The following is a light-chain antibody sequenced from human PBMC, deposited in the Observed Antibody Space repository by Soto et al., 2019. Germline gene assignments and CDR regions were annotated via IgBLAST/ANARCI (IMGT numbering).Light chain of an antibody. J-gene: IGLJ1*01. V-gene: IGLV2-14*01. CDR2: EVY. Sequence: QSALTQPASVSGSPGQSITISCTGTSSDVGDFHNYVSWYQQHPGKAPKLMIYEVYNRPSGLSNRFSGSKSGNTASLTISGLQPEDEADYYCSSYTTRTTLGYVFGTGTKLTVL. CDR3: SSYTTRTTLGYV. CDR1: SSDVGDFHNY.